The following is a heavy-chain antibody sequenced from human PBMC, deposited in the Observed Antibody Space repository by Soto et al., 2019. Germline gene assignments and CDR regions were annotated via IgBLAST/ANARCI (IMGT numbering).Heavy chain of an antibody. Sequence: QVQLMESGGGVVQSGKSLRLSCAVSGFTFSSFVMHWVRHAPGKGLEWVAMISYDGSNKNYADSVKGRFTISRDNSKNTLSLQMNRLRAEDTAKYFCARDVMTSVTEDYWGPGTLVTVSS. CDR3: ARDVMTSVTEDY. V-gene: IGHV3-30-3*01. CDR2: ISYDGSNK. J-gene: IGHJ4*02. D-gene: IGHD4-17*01. CDR1: GFTFSSFV.